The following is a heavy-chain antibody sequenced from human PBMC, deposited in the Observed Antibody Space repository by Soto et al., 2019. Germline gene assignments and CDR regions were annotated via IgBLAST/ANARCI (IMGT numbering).Heavy chain of an antibody. V-gene: IGHV4-59*08. J-gene: IGHJ4*02. CDR3: ARRYGGAVDY. CDR1: GGSISSYY. D-gene: IGHD3-10*01. Sequence: QVQLQESGPGLVKPSETLSLTCTVSGGSISSYYWSWIRQPPGKGLEWIGYIYHSGSTNYNPSLKXRVTLSVDTSKTQFSLKLSSVTAADTAVYYCARRYGGAVDYWGQGTLVTVSS. CDR2: IYHSGST.